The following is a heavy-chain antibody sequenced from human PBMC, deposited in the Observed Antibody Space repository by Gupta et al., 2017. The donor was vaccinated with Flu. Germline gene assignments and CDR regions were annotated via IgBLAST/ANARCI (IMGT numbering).Heavy chain of an antibody. Sequence: QMQLVESGGGVVQFGTSLRLSCEASGFTFSSYGMHWVRQAPGKGLEWVADIASDGIHKDYADSVRGRLTISRDNSKNTLSLEMDSLRVEDTAVYYCAKDGPWTASCPYYCYYMDVWGKGTPGTVSS. V-gene: IGHV3-30*18. D-gene: IGHD2-2*01. CDR1: GFTFSSYG. CDR3: AKDGPWTASCPYYCYYMDV. CDR2: IASDGIHK. J-gene: IGHJ6*03.